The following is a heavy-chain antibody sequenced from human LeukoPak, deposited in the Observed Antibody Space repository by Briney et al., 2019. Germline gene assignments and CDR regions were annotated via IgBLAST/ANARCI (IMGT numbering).Heavy chain of an antibody. J-gene: IGHJ4*02. D-gene: IGHD2-2*01. CDR3: AREYCSSSRCHGDYYFDY. V-gene: IGHV3-23*01. CDR2: FGGSSGST. Sequence: GGSLRLSCAASGFTFSTYAMSWVRQAPGKGLEWVSTAFGGSSGSTYYADSVKGRFTISRDNSKNTLYLQMSSLRAEDTAVYYCAREYCSSSRCHGDYYFDYWGQGTLVTVSS. CDR1: GFTFSTYA.